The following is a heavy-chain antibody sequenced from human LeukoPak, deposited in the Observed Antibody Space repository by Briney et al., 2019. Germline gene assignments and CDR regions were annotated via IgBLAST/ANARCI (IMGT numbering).Heavy chain of an antibody. J-gene: IGHJ4*02. Sequence: KPSETPSLTCTVSGGSISSYYWSWIRQPPGEGLEWIGYIYYSGGTNYNPSLKSRVTISVDTSKNQFSLKLSSVTAADTAVYYCARGGTMVRGVTEYYFDYWGQGTLVTVSS. CDR3: ARGGTMVRGVTEYYFDY. CDR2: IYYSGGT. V-gene: IGHV4-59*01. D-gene: IGHD3-10*01. CDR1: GGSISSYY.